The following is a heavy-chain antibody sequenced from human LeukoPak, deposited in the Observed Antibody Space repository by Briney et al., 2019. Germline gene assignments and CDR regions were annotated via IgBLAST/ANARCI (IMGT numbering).Heavy chain of an antibody. CDR3: ARCGTIGTGGDY. CDR2: IYPGDSDT. V-gene: IGHV5-51*01. J-gene: IGHJ4*02. D-gene: IGHD1-1*01. Sequence: PGESLKISFKGSEYIFTTYWSDGMRQMPGKGLEWMGSIYPGDSDTRYSPSFQGQVPISTEKSISPAYLKWSRLKASDSAMYYCARCGTIGTGGDYWGQGTLVTVSS. CDR1: EYIFTTYW.